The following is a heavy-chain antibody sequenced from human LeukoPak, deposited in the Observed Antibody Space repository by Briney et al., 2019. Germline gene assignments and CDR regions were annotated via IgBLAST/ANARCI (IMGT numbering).Heavy chain of an antibody. D-gene: IGHD2-15*01. V-gene: IGHV5-51*01. CDR1: GSRFSNYW. J-gene: IGHJ4*02. CDR2: IYPGDSDT. CDR3: ARGVGLGNFDY. Sequence: PGESLQISCEGSGSRFSNYWIGWVRQMPGKGLEWMGIIYPGDSDTKYSPSFQGQVTISADKSINTAYLQCSSLKASDTAMYYCARGVGLGNFDYWGQGTLVTVSS.